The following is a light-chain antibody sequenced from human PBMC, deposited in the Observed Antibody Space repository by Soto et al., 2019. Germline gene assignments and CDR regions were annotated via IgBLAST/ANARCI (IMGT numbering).Light chain of an antibody. V-gene: IGLV2-23*02. Sequence: QSALTQPASVSVSPGQSITISCTGTSSDVGSYNLVSWYQQHPGKAPKLMIYEVSKRPSGVSNRFSGSKSGNTASLTISGLQAEDEADYYCCSYAGSTYYVFGTGTKLTVL. CDR3: CSYAGSTYYV. CDR1: SSDVGSYNL. CDR2: EVS. J-gene: IGLJ1*01.